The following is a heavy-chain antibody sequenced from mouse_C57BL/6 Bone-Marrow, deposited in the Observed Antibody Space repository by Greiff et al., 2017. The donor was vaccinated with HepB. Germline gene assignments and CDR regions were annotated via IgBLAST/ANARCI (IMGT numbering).Heavy chain of an antibody. V-gene: IGHV5-12*01. J-gene: IGHJ4*01. Sequence: DVKLVESGGGLVQPGGSLKLSCAASGFTFSDYYMYWVRQTPEKRLEWVAYISNGGGSTYYPDTVKGRFTISRDNAKNTLYLQMSRLKSEDTAMYYCASPYYYGSSYVYAMDYWGQGTSVTVSS. D-gene: IGHD1-1*01. CDR3: ASPYYYGSSYVYAMDY. CDR1: GFTFSDYY. CDR2: ISNGGGST.